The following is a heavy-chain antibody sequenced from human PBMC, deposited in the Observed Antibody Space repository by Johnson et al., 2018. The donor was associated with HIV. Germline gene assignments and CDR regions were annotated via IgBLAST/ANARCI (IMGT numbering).Heavy chain of an antibody. V-gene: IGHV3-11*01. CDR3: AKSSRVATTFDAFDI. J-gene: IGHJ3*02. Sequence: QVQLVESGGGLVKPGGSLRLSCAASGFTFCDYYMSWIRQAPGKGLEWVSYICSSGSTIYYADSVKGRFTISRDNAKNSLYLQMKSLRAEDTAVYYCAKSSRVATTFDAFDIWGQGTMVTVSS. D-gene: IGHD2-15*01. CDR1: GFTFCDYY. CDR2: ICSSGSTI.